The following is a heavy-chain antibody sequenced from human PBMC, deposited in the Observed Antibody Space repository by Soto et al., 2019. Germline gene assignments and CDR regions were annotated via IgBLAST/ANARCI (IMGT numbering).Heavy chain of an antibody. CDR3: ARAYDSSIPFDQ. V-gene: IGHV4-39*07. CDR1: SGSISSSSYY. CDR2: IYYRGSS. D-gene: IGHD3-22*01. Sequence: PSDTLSLTCTVSSGSISSSSYYWCWIRQTPGKGLDWIGSIYYRGSSYYSSSLKSRVTISVDTPKNQVSLKLSSVTAADTAVYYCARAYDSSIPFDQWGQGILVTVS. J-gene: IGHJ4*02.